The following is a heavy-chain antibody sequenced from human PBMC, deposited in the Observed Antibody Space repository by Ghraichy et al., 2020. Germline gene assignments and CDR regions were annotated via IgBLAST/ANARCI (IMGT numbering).Heavy chain of an antibody. D-gene: IGHD3-22*01. CDR2: IYYSGSA. J-gene: IGHJ4*02. CDR3: AREDYYDSSGYSY. V-gene: IGHV4-39*07. Sequence: SETLSLTCTVSGGSISSSRYYWGWIRQPPGKGLEWIGSIYYSGSAYYNPSLKSRVTISVDTSKNQFSLKLGSVTAADTAVYYCAREDYYDSSGYSYWGQGTLVTVSS. CDR1: GGSISSSRYY.